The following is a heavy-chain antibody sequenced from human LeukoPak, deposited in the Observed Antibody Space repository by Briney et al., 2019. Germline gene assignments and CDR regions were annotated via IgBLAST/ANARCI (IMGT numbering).Heavy chain of an antibody. CDR2: LYTSGNT. D-gene: IGHD3-10*01. CDR3: ARLRGADFDY. J-gene: IGHJ4*02. Sequence: SETLSLTCTVSGGSINSYYWSWIRQPAGKGLEWVGRLYTSGNTNYNPSLRSRITMSVDTSKNQFSLKLSSVTAADTAVYYCARLRGADFDYWGQGTLATVSS. CDR1: GGSINSYY. V-gene: IGHV4-4*07.